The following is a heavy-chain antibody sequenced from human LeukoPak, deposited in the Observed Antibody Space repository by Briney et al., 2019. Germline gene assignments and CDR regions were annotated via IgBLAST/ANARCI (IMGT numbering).Heavy chain of an antibody. V-gene: IGHV3-74*01. CDR1: GFTFRNYY. Sequence: GGSLRLSCVASGFTFRNYYMHWVRQVPGKGLVWVSRISGDGSSIFYADSVKGRFTISRDNVKNSLYVRMNSLRADDSAVYYCARSSNGVYIQWGQGTLVTVSS. J-gene: IGHJ4*02. CDR2: ISGDGSSI. D-gene: IGHD2-8*01. CDR3: ARSSNGVYIQ.